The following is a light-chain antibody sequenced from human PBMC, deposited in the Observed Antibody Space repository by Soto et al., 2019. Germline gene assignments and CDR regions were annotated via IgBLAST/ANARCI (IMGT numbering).Light chain of an antibody. CDR2: GAS. J-gene: IGKJ1*01. CDR3: QQYVSSWT. Sequence: EIVLTQSPGTLSLAPGERATLSCRSSRSISSAYLAWYQQKPGQAPRLLIYGASIRATGIPDRFSGSGSGTDFTLTISRLEPEDFAVYFCQQYVSSWTFGQGTKVDIK. CDR1: RSISSAY. V-gene: IGKV3-20*01.